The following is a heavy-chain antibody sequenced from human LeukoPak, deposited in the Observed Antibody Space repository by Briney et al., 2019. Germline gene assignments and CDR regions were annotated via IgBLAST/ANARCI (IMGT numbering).Heavy chain of an antibody. V-gene: IGHV3-23*01. Sequence: GGSLILSCAASGFTFSSYAMSWVRQAPGKGLEWVSVISGSGSNTYYADSVKGRFSISRDNSKNTLYLQMNNLRAEDTAVYYCAREASILDYWGQGALVTVSS. CDR1: GFTFSSYA. J-gene: IGHJ4*02. CDR3: AREASILDY. CDR2: ISGSGSNT.